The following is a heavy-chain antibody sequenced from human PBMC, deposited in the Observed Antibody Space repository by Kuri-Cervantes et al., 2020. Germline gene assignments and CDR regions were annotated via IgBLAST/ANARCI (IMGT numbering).Heavy chain of an antibody. CDR1: GYTFTSYW. J-gene: IGHJ4*02. V-gene: IGHV5-51*01. CDR3: ARERGSGWYDY. CDR2: IYPGDSDT. D-gene: IGHD6-19*01. Sequence: KVSCKASGYTFTSYWIGWVRQMPGKGLEWMGIIYPGDSDTRYSPSFQGQVTISADKSISTAYLQWSSLKASDTVMYYCARERGSGWYDYWGQGTLVTVSS.